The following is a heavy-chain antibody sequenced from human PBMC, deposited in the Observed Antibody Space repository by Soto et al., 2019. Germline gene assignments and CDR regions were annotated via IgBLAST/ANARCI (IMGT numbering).Heavy chain of an antibody. CDR1: GVTFSSLA. Sequence: GGSLRLSCAASGVTFSSLAMSWVRQAPGKGLEWVSSISGSGGSTNYADSLKGRFTVSRGNSQNTLFLQMNSLRAEDTAVYYCAKVISTDYDYWGQGTLVTVSS. D-gene: IGHD4-17*01. J-gene: IGHJ4*02. V-gene: IGHV3-23*01. CDR2: ISGSGGST. CDR3: AKVISTDYDY.